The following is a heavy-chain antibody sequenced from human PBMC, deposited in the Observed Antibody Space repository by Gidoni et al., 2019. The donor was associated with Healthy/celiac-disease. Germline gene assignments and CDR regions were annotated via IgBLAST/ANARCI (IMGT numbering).Heavy chain of an antibody. CDR1: GFPFDDYA. V-gene: IGHV3-9*01. CDR3: AKDSIAAAGTTYYYYYGMDV. Sequence: EVQLVEPGGDLVQPGRALSLPWAAPGFPFDDYALPWVRQAPGKGLEWVSGISLNSGSIGYADSVKGRFTISRDNAKNSLYLQMNSLRAEDTALYYCAKDSIAAAGTTYYYYYGMDVWGQGTTVTVSS. J-gene: IGHJ6*02. D-gene: IGHD6-13*01. CDR2: ISLNSGSI.